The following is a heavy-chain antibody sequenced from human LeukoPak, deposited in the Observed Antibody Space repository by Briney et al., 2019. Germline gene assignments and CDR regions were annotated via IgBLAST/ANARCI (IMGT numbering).Heavy chain of an antibody. CDR1: GFTFSNSA. Sequence: TGGSLRLSCAASGFTFSNSAMSWVRQAPGKGLEWVSAISGSGGGTYYADSVKGRFTFSRDNARNSLYLQMNSLRGEDTAVYYCARAPYCSNGICYSRYFFDYWGQGNLVTVSS. D-gene: IGHD2-8*01. V-gene: IGHV3-23*01. CDR3: ARAPYCSNGICYSRYFFDY. CDR2: ISGSGGGT. J-gene: IGHJ4*02.